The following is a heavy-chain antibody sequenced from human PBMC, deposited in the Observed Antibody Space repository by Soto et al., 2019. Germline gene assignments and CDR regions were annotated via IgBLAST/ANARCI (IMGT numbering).Heavy chain of an antibody. CDR1: GGTFSSYA. Sequence: SVKVSCKASGGTFSSYAISRVRQAPGQGLEWMGGIIPIFGTANYAQKFQGRVTITADESTSTAYMELSSLRSEDTAVYYFARAPFLQIYSGGPNWFAPWGQGTLVTVSS. V-gene: IGHV1-69*13. CDR2: IIPIFGTA. J-gene: IGHJ5*02. D-gene: IGHD6-19*01. CDR3: ARAPFLQIYSGGPNWFAP.